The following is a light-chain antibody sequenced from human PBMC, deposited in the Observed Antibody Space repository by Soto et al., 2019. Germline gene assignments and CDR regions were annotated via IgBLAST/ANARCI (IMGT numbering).Light chain of an antibody. Sequence: QSVLTQPPSVSAAPGQKVTISCSGSSSNIGGNSVSWYQQLPGTAPKLLIYDDNKRPSGIPDRFSGSKSGTSATLGITGFQTGDEADYFCCSHARDNTYVFGTGTKVTVL. J-gene: IGLJ1*01. CDR1: SSNIGGNS. CDR2: DDN. CDR3: CSHARDNTYV. V-gene: IGLV1-51*01.